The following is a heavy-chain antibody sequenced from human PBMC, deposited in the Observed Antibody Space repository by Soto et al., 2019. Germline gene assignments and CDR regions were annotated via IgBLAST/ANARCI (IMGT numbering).Heavy chain of an antibody. Sequence: QVQLVESGGGVVQPGRSLRRSCADSGFTFTDYGMHWVRQAPGKRLEWVAVISYDGSNKNYADSVKGRFTISRDNSKNTLYLQKNSLRAEDTAVYYCAKATYYHDSSGYYVFDYWGQGTLVTVSS. J-gene: IGHJ4*02. CDR2: ISYDGSNK. CDR1: GFTFTDYG. D-gene: IGHD3-22*01. V-gene: IGHV3-30*18. CDR3: AKATYYHDSSGYYVFDY.